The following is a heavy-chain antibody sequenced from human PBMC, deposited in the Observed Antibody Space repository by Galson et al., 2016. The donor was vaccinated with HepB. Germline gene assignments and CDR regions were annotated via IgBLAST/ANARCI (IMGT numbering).Heavy chain of an antibody. J-gene: IGHJ6*02. CDR3: ARGDSTGYYYYGMDV. D-gene: IGHD3-16*01. CDR2: MFYSGKT. Sequence: SETLSLTCTVSGGSVSSGSYYWSWIRQPPGKALEWIGCMFYSGKTNYNPSLRSRVTISGDTSKNQFSLKLNFVTAADTAVYYCARGDSTGYYYYGMDVWGQGTTVTVSS. CDR1: GGSVSSGSYY. V-gene: IGHV4-61*01.